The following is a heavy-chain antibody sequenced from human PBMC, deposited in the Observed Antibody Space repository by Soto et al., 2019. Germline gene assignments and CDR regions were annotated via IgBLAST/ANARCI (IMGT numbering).Heavy chain of an antibody. D-gene: IGHD1-26*01. CDR2: ISYDGSNT. CDR1: GFTFSSYG. J-gene: IGHJ4*02. V-gene: IGHV3-30*18. CDR3: AKEGGLSGSYYISSSYYFDY. Sequence: QVQLVESGGGVVQPGRSLRLSCAASGFTFSSYGMHWVRQAPGKGLEWVAIISYDGSNTYYADSVKGRFTISRDNSKNTLYLQMNRLRAEDKSVYYCAKEGGLSGSYYISSSYYFDYWGQGTLVTVSS.